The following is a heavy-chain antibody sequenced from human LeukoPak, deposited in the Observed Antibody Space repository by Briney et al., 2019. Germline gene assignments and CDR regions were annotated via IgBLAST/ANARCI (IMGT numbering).Heavy chain of an antibody. D-gene: IGHD2-8*01. CDR2: IYYSGST. CDR1: GGSISSGDYY. V-gene: IGHV4-30-4*02. Sequence: SGTLSLTCTVSGGSISSGDYYWSWIRQPPGKGLEWIGYIYYSGSTYYNPSLKSRVTISVDTSKNQFSLKLSSVTAADTAVYYCARVGVGAEGGVYYYYYMDVWGKGTTVTVSS. CDR3: ARVGVGAEGGVYYYYYMDV. J-gene: IGHJ6*03.